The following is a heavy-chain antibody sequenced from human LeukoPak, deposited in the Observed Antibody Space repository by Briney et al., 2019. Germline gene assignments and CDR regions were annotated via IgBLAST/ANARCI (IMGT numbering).Heavy chain of an antibody. J-gene: IGHJ4*02. CDR2: IYSGGST. CDR3: ARGFDFWSGYGYYFDY. CDR1: GFTVSSNY. D-gene: IGHD3-3*01. Sequence: PGGSLRLSCAASGFTVSSNYMSWVRQAPGKGLEWVSVIYSGGSTYYADSVKGRFTISRDNSKNTLYLQMSSLRAEDTAVYYCARGFDFWSGYGYYFDYWGQGTLVTVSS. V-gene: IGHV3-53*01.